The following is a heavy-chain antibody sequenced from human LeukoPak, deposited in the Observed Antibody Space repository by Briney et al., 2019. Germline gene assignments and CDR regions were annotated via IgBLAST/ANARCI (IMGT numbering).Heavy chain of an antibody. CDR3: TTDGLYSIDS. V-gene: IGHV3-15*01. CDR2: IKSKSDGGTT. J-gene: IGHJ5*01. CDR1: GFIFSNYA. D-gene: IGHD6-13*01. Sequence: GGSLRLSCAVSGFIFSNYAMSWVRQAPGKGLEWVGRIKSKSDGGTTDYAAPVKGRFSISRDDSKNTLYLQMNSLKSEDTGVYFCTTDGLYSIDSWGQGTLVTVSS.